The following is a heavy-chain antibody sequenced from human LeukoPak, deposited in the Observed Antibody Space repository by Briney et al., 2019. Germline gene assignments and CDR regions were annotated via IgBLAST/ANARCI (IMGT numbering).Heavy chain of an antibody. Sequence: PGGSLRLSCAASGFTFSSYAMSWVRQAPGKGLEWVTFIRFDGSDKYYADSLKGRFTISRDNSKNTLYLQMNSLRAEDTAAYYCAKAYSYYFDYWGQGTLVTVSS. CDR2: IRFDGSDK. D-gene: IGHD2-21*01. J-gene: IGHJ4*02. V-gene: IGHV3-30*02. CDR3: AKAYSYYFDY. CDR1: GFTFSSYA.